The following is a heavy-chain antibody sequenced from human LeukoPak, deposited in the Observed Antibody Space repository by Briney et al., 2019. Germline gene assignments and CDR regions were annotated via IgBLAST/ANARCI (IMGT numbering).Heavy chain of an antibody. V-gene: IGHV4-39*07. CDR3: AGVTIFGVIDY. D-gene: IGHD3-3*01. J-gene: IGHJ4*02. CDR2: IYYSGST. CDR1: GGSISSSSYY. Sequence: SETLSLICTVSGGSISSSSYYWGWIRQPPGKGLEWIGSIYYSGSTYYNPSLKSRATISVDTSKNQFSLKLSSVTAADTAVYYCAGVTIFGVIDYWGQGTLVTVSS.